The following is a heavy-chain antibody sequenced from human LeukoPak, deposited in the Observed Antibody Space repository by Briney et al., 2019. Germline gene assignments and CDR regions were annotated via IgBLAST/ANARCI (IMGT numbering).Heavy chain of an antibody. D-gene: IGHD2-2*01. CDR1: GGSINSYY. J-gene: IGHJ6*02. CDR3: ARDRRVKYCSSTSCPEDYYYYGMDV. V-gene: IGHV4-59*01. Sequence: SETLSLTCTVSGGSINSYYWSWIRQPPGKGLEWIAYIYYSGSTSYNPSLKSRVTISVGTSKNQFSLKLSSVTAADTAVYYCARDRRVKYCSSTSCPEDYYYYGMDVWGQGTTVTVSS. CDR2: IYYSGST.